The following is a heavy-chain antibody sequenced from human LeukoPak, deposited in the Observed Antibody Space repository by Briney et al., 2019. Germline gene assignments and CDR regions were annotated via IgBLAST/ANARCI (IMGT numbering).Heavy chain of an antibody. D-gene: IGHD1-14*01. CDR1: GYTFIDDY. V-gene: IGHV1-2*02. Sequence: ASVKVSCKASGYTFIDDYIYWVRQAPGQGLEWMGWINPNSGGTKYAQKFQGRVTMTRDTSISTAYMDLSKLRSDDTAVYYCARGDKNPLDYWGQGTLVTVSP. CDR3: ARGDKNPLDY. CDR2: INPNSGGT. J-gene: IGHJ4*02.